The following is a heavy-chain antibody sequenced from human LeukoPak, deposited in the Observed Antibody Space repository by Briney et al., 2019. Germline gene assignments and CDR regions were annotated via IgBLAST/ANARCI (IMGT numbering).Heavy chain of an antibody. D-gene: IGHD3-22*01. CDR3: DLGHTSGLFDY. Sequence: PSETLSLTCTVSGGSISSGSYYWGWIRQPPGKGLEWIGSLFYSGSTYYNPSLKSRVTISVDTSKNQFSLRLSSVTAADTAVYYCDLGHTSGLFDYWGQGALVTVSS. CDR2: LFYSGST. J-gene: IGHJ4*02. V-gene: IGHV4-39*01. CDR1: GGSISSGSYY.